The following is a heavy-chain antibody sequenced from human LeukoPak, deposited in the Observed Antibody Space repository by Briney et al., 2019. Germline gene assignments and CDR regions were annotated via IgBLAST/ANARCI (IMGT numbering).Heavy chain of an antibody. CDR2: MNPNSGNT. CDR1: GYTFTSYD. CDR3: ARGRYYGSGSYSFDP. D-gene: IGHD3-10*01. J-gene: IGHJ5*02. Sequence: ASVKVSCKASGYTFTSYDTNWVRQATGQVLEWMGWMNPNSGNTGYAQKFQGRVTMTRNTSISTAYMELSSLRSEDTAVYYCARGRYYGSGSYSFDPWGQGTLVTVSS. V-gene: IGHV1-8*01.